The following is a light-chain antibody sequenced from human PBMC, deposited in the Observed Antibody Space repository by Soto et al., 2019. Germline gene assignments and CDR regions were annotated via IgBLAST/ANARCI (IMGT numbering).Light chain of an antibody. CDR1: QAIGKY. CDR2: SAS. J-gene: IGKJ1*01. CDR3: QRCNSAST. V-gene: IGKV1-27*01. Sequence: DIQMTQSPSSLSASVGDRVTITCRASQAIGKYLAWYRQKPGKVPELLIYSASTLQSGVPPRFSGSGSGTDFSLIISSLQPEDVATYYCQRCNSASTFGPGTKVEIK.